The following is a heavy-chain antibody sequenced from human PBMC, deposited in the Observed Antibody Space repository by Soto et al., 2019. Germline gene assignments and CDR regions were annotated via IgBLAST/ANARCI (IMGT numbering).Heavy chain of an antibody. D-gene: IGHD3-16*01. CDR3: ARDGDVNTGFGKDY. V-gene: IGHV3-33*01. CDR1: GFTFSSYG. Sequence: GGSLRLSCAASGFTFSSYGMHWVRQAPGKGLEWVAFIWHDGGNKFYAESVKGRFTISRDNSKNTLYLQMTSLSAEDTAMYHCARDGDVNTGFGKDYWGQGTLVTVSS. J-gene: IGHJ4*02. CDR2: IWHDGGNK.